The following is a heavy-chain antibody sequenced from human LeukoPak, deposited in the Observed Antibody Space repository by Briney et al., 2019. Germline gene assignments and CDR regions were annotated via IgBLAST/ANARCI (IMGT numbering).Heavy chain of an antibody. V-gene: IGHV4-59*13. D-gene: IGHD4-17*01. J-gene: IGHJ4*02. CDR1: GGSFRGYY. CDR3: ARVKDCGDYGYFDY. Sequence: SETLSLPRAVCGGSFRGYYWSWIRQPPAKGLEFIGYVYYSGSTNYNPSLKRRDTVSVHTSKNQFSLKLSSVPAADTAVYYCARVKDCGDYGYFDYWGQGALVTVSS. CDR2: VYYSGST.